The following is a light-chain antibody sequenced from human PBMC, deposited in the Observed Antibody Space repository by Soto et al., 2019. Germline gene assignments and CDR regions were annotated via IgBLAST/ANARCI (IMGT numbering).Light chain of an antibody. J-gene: IGKJ2*01. V-gene: IGKV1-33*01. CDR1: QDISIY. CDR2: DAS. CDR3: QQFDNLPYT. Sequence: DIQMTQSPSSQSASVGDRVTISCQASQDISIYLSWYQQKPGKAPKLLIYDASKLETGVPSRYSGSGSRTHFTFTISILQPEDIATYYCQQFDNLPYTFGQGTKLEIK.